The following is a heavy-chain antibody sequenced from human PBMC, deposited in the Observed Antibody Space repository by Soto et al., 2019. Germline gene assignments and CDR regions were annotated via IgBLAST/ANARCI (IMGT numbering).Heavy chain of an antibody. V-gene: IGHV3-43*01. CDR1: GFRFDDYN. J-gene: IGHJ6*02. CDR3: ARETLSYGSALDV. CDR2: ITWNGGNS. D-gene: IGHD3-16*01. Sequence: QPGGSLRLSCAASGFRFDDYNTHWVRQAPGKGLEWVSLITWNGGNSYYADSVKGRFTISRDGTTESVSLQMTSLKREDTGLYFCARETLSYGSALDVWGQGTTVTVSS.